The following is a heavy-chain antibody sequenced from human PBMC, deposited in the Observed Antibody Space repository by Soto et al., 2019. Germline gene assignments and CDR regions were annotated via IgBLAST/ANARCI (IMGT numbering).Heavy chain of an antibody. J-gene: IGHJ5*02. CDR1: GGSVSSGSNY. V-gene: IGHV4-61*01. CDR2: IYYSGST. D-gene: IGHD6-13*01. CDR3: ARDPLIAAAGRGWFDP. Sequence: PPETLSLTCAVSGGSVSSGSNYWSWIRQPQGKGLEWIGYIYYSGSTNYNPSLKSRVTISVDTSKNQFSLKLSSVTAADTAVHHCARDPLIAAAGRGWFDPWGQGILPTVSS.